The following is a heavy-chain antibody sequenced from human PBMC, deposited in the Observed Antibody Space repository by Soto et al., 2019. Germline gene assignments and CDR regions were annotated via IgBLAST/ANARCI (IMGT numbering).Heavy chain of an antibody. D-gene: IGHD6-13*01. CDR1: GYTLTELS. J-gene: IGHJ5*02. V-gene: IGHV1-24*01. CDR2: FDPEDGET. CDR3: ATDLGRGAAAGNNWFDP. Sequence: ASVKVSCKDSGYTLTELSMQWVRQAPGKGLEWMGGFDPEDGETIYAQKFQGRVTMTEDTSTDTAYMELSSLRSEDTAVYYCATDLGRGAAAGNNWFDPWGQGTLVTVSS.